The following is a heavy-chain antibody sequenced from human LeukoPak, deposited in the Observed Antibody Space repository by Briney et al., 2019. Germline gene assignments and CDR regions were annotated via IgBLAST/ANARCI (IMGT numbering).Heavy chain of an antibody. D-gene: IGHD3-10*01. J-gene: IGHJ6*03. V-gene: IGHV3-43D*03. CDR3: ARGVYYYYYMDV. Sequence: PGGSLRLSCAASGFTFDDYAMHWVRQAPGKGLERVSLISWDGGSTYYADSVKGRFTISRDNSKNSLYLQMNSLRAEDTALYYCARGVYYYYYMDVWGKGTTVTVSS. CDR1: GFTFDDYA. CDR2: ISWDGGST.